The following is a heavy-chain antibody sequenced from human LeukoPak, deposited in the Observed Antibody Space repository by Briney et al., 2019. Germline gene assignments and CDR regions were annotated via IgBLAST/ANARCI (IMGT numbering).Heavy chain of an antibody. V-gene: IGHV4-59*01. J-gene: IGHJ6*02. CDR2: IYYSGTT. Sequence: AETLSLTCTVSGGSISSYYWSWVRQPPGKGLEWLGYIYYSGTTNYSPSLKSRVTISVDTSKNQFSLKLSSVTAADTAVYYCARARYSSGWYERYYYYYGMDVWGQGTTVTVSS. CDR1: GGSISSYY. CDR3: ARARYSSGWYERYYYYYGMDV. D-gene: IGHD6-19*01.